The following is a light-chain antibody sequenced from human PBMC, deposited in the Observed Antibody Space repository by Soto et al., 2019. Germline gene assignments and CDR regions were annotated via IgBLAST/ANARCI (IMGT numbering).Light chain of an antibody. Sequence: QSALTQPASVSGSPGQSITISCTGTSSDVGGYNYVSWYQQHPGKAPKLMIYDVSNRPSGVSNRFSGSKSGNTASLTISGLQAEVEADYYCSSYTSSSTLLFGGGTKVTVL. CDR3: SSYTSSSTLL. CDR2: DVS. J-gene: IGLJ2*01. V-gene: IGLV2-14*01. CDR1: SSDVGGYNY.